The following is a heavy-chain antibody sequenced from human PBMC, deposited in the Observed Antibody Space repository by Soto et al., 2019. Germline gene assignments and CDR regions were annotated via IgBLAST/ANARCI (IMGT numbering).Heavy chain of an antibody. CDR1: GGTFSSYR. V-gene: IGHV1-69*06. Sequence: SVKVSCKVSGGTFSSYRFSWVRQAPVQGLEWMGGITPVFGTPDYAQKFQGRVTVTADRSTNTAYMELSRLTSEDTAVYYCARDLPSLEVRSYGMDVWGQGTTVTVSS. CDR3: ARDLPSLEVRSYGMDV. J-gene: IGHJ6*02. D-gene: IGHD3-10*01. CDR2: ITPVFGTP.